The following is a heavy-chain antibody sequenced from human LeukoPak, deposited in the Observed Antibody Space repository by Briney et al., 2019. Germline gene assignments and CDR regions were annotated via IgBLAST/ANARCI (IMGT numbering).Heavy chain of an antibody. CDR2: INHSGST. CDR1: GGSFSGFY. J-gene: IGHJ6*04. D-gene: IGHD3-22*01. V-gene: IGHV4-34*01. Sequence: SETLSLTCAVYGGSFSGFYGSWIRQPPGKGREWIGEINHSGSTNYNPSLKKRVTISVDTSKNQSSLKLSSVTAADTAVYYCAKVPPWLKISYGMDVWGKGTTVTVSS. CDR3: AKVPPWLKISYGMDV.